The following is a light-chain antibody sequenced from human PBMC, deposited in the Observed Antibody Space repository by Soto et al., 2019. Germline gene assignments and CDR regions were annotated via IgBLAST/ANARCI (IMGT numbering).Light chain of an antibody. CDR1: HDIRND. Sequence: NELTQSPSSLSASVGDRVTITCQASHDIRNDLNWYQQKSGKAPKLLFHAASTLEAGVPSRFSGSGSGTDFGLTISGLQPEDFATYYCQQSYNISWTFGQGTKVDIK. CDR2: AAS. CDR3: QQSYNISWT. V-gene: IGKV1-33*01. J-gene: IGKJ1*01.